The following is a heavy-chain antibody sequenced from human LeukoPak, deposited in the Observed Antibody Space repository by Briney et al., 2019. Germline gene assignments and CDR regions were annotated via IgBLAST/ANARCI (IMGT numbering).Heavy chain of an antibody. CDR3: ARAPYQLPGDY. J-gene: IGHJ4*02. V-gene: IGHV3-23*01. CDR2: VSGSGGTT. Sequence: GGSLRLSCVASGFTFSSYAMSWVRQAPGKGLEWVSGVSGSGGTTYYADSVKGRFTISRDNSKNTLYLEMNSLRSDDTAVYYCARAPYQLPGDYWGQGTLVTVSS. D-gene: IGHD2-2*01. CDR1: GFTFSSYA.